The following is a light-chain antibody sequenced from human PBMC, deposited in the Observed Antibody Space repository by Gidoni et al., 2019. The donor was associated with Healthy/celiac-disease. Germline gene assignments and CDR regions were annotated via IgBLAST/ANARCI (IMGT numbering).Light chain of an antibody. V-gene: IGLV2-14*01. CDR2: EVS. J-gene: IGLJ1*01. Sequence: QSALTQPASVSGSPGQSITISCTGTSSDVGGYNYVSWYQQHPVKPPKLMIYEVSNRPSGVSNRFSGSKSGNTASLTISGLQAEDEADYYCSSYTSSSTLYVFGTGTKVTVL. CDR1: SSDVGGYNY. CDR3: SSYTSSSTLYV.